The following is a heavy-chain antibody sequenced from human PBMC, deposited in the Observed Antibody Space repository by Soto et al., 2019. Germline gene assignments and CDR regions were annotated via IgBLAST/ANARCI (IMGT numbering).Heavy chain of an antibody. J-gene: IGHJ6*03. V-gene: IGHV3-48*01. D-gene: IGHD3-3*01. CDR3: ARGAYYDFWSGYYTPYYYYYMDV. CDR2: ISSSSSTI. Sequence: EVQLVESGGGLVQPGGSLRLSCAASGFTFSSYSMNWVRQAPGKGLEWVSYISSSSSTIYYAGSVKGRFTISRDNAKNSLYLQMNSLRAEDTAVYYCARGAYYDFWSGYYTPYYYYYMDVWGKGTTVTVSS. CDR1: GFTFSSYS.